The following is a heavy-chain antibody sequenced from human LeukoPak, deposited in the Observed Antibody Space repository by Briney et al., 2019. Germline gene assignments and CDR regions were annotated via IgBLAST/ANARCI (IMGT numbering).Heavy chain of an antibody. CDR1: GLTFSKYV. Sequence: GGSLRLSCAASGLTFSKYVMHWVRQAPGKGLGWVAAISFDGSNKYYADSVKGRFTIPRDNSKNTQYLQMNSLRPDDAAIYYCAREAVATYSGGFDYWGQGTLVIVSS. D-gene: IGHD6-19*01. V-gene: IGHV3-30-3*01. CDR2: ISFDGSNK. CDR3: AREAVATYSGGFDY. J-gene: IGHJ4*02.